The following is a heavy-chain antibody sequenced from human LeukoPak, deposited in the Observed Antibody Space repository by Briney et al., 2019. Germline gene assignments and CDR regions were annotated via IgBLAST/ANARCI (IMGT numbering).Heavy chain of an antibody. D-gene: IGHD3-10*01. Sequence: GASVKVSCKASGGTFSSYAISWVRQAPGQGLEWMGGIIPIFGTAIYAQKFQGRVTITADESTSTAYMELSSLRSEDTAVYYCARESPMVRGAVPLDYYYYYYMDVWGKGTTVTISS. CDR1: GGTFSSYA. CDR3: ARESPMVRGAVPLDYYYYYYMDV. V-gene: IGHV1-69*13. J-gene: IGHJ6*03. CDR2: IIPIFGTA.